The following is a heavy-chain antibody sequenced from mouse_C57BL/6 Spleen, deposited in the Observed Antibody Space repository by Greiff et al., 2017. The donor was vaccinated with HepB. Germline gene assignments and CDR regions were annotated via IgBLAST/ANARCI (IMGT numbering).Heavy chain of an antibody. CDR1: GYTFTDYY. D-gene: IGHD1-1*01. V-gene: IGHV1-26*01. J-gene: IGHJ4*01. Sequence: EVQLQQSGPELVKPGASVKISCKASGYTFTDYYMNWVKQSHGKSLEWIGDINPNNGGTSYNQKFKGKATLTVDKSSSTAYMELRSLTSEDSAVYYCARLDYGSSPYAMDYWGQGTSVTVSS. CDR2: INPNNGGT. CDR3: ARLDYGSSPYAMDY.